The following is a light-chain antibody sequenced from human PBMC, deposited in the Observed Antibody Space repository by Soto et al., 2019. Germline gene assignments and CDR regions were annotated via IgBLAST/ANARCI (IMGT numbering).Light chain of an antibody. CDR2: AAS. V-gene: IGKV1-9*01. CDR1: QSIRTY. Sequence: DIEMRQPPSSLSASVGDRVTITCRASQSIRTYLNGFQQRPGKAPKLLIYAASTLQSGVPSRFSGSGSGTEFTLTISSLQPEDFATYYCQQLNSYPITFGQVRRLEVK. CDR3: QQLNSYPIT. J-gene: IGKJ5*01.